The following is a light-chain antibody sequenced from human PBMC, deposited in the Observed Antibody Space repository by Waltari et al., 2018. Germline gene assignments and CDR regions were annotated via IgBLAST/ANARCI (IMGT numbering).Light chain of an antibody. CDR1: SSAVGSHNL. CDR3: CSYAGSSTFGVV. CDR2: EGS. J-gene: IGLJ2*01. V-gene: IGLV2-23*03. Sequence: QSALTQPASVSGSPGQSITISCTGTSSAVGSHNLVSWYPQHPGKAPKLMIYEGSKRPSGVSNRFSGSKSGNTASLTISGLQAEDEADYYCCSYAGSSTFGVVFGGGTKLTVL.